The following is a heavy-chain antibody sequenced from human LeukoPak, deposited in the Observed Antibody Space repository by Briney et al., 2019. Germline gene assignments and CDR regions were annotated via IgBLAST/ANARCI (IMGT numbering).Heavy chain of an antibody. CDR1: GFTFSSYA. J-gene: IGHJ4*02. Sequence: GGSLRLSCAASGFTFSSYAMSWVRQAPGKGLEWVAAISGSGGSTHYADSVKGRFTISRDNSKNTLYLQMNSLRAEDTAVYYCAKLHWERQLVFLFDYWGQGTLVTVSS. CDR2: ISGSGGST. D-gene: IGHD6-13*01. CDR3: AKLHWERQLVFLFDY. V-gene: IGHV3-23*01.